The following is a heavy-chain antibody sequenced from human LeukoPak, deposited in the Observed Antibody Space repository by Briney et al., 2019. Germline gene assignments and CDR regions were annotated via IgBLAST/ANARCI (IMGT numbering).Heavy chain of an antibody. CDR3: ASAAGAFDN. Sequence: PGGSLRLSCVAPGHTFSAYGMHWVRQAPGKGLEWVAVIWSDGSVKYYAESVRGRFTISRDNSKNTVYLEMNPLIIEDTALYYCASAAGAFDNWGQGTMITVSS. D-gene: IGHD6-13*01. CDR1: GHTFSAYG. CDR2: IWSDGSVK. V-gene: IGHV3-33*01. J-gene: IGHJ3*02.